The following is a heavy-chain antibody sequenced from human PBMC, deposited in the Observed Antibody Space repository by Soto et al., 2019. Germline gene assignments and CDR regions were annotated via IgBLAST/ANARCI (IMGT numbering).Heavy chain of an antibody. D-gene: IGHD2-15*01. CDR2: IYHSGST. CDR3: ARGERSCCFFY. Sequence: QVQLQESCPGLVKPSGTLSLTCAVSGGSISSSNWWSWVRQPPGKGLEWIGEIYHSGSTNYNPSHKSRITISVDKSNNPFSRKLSSVTAADTDVYYCARGERSCCFFYWGQGTLVTGSS. J-gene: IGHJ4*02. V-gene: IGHV4-4*02. CDR1: GGSISSSNW.